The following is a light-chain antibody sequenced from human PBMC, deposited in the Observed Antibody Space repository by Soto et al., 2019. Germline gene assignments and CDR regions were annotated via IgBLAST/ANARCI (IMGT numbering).Light chain of an antibody. J-gene: IGKJ2*01. Sequence: DIVMTQTPLSSPVTLGQPASISCRSSQSLVHRDGNTYLSWLQQRPGQPPRLLVYKTSNRFSGVXDXXSGSGAGTDFTLKISRVEAEDVGVSYCMQVTQFPYTFGQGTKLEIK. V-gene: IGKV2-24*01. CDR2: KTS. CDR3: MQVTQFPYT. CDR1: QSLVHRDGNTY.